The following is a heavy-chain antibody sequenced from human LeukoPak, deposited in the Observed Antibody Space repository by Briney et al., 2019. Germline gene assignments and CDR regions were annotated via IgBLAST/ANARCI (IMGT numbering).Heavy chain of an antibody. CDR1: GFTFSSYE. V-gene: IGHV3-48*03. J-gene: IGHJ4*02. CDR2: ISSCGSTI. CDR3: ARPHGDY. D-gene: IGHD2-21*01. Sequence: PGGSLRLSCAASGFTFSSYEMNWVRQAPGKGLEWVSYISSCGSTIYYADSVKGRFTISRDNAKSSLYLQMNSLRAEDTAIYYCARPHGDYWGQGTLVTVSS.